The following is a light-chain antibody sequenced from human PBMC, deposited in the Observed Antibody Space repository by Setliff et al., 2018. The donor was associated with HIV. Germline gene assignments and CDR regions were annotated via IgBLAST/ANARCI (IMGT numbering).Light chain of an antibody. J-gene: IGLJ3*02. V-gene: IGLV1-51*02. Sequence: VLTQPPSVSAAPGQKVTISCSGSSSNIGNNYVSWYQQLPGTAPKLHIYENNKRPSGIPDRFSGSKSGTSATLGITGLQTGDEADYYCGTWDSGLSAGVFGGGTKVTVL. CDR1: SSNIGNNY. CDR3: GTWDSGLSAGV. CDR2: ENN.